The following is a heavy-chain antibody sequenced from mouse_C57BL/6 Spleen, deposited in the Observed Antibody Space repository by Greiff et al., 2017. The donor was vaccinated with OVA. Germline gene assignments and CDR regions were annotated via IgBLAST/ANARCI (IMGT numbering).Heavy chain of an antibody. J-gene: IGHJ4*01. V-gene: IGHV1-59*01. Sequence: QVQLQQPGAELVRPGTSVKLSCKASGYTFTSYWMHWVKQRPGQGLEWIGVIDPSDSYTNYNQKFKGKATLTVDTSSSTAYMQLSSLTSEDSAVYYCARSEENYAMDYWGQGTSATVSS. CDR1: GYTFTSYW. CDR2: IDPSDSYT. CDR3: ARSEENYAMDY.